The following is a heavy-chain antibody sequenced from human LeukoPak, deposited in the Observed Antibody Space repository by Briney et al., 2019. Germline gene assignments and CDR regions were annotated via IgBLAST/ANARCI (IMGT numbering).Heavy chain of an antibody. V-gene: IGHV1-2*02. Sequence: ASVKVSCKASGDTFTGYYMHWVRQAPGQGLEWIGWINPNSGGTNYAQKFQGRVTMTRHTSISTAYMELSRLRSDDTAVYYCARPDSSGYHDDFDIWGQGTMVTVSS. CDR1: GDTFTGYY. D-gene: IGHD3-22*01. CDR2: INPNSGGT. CDR3: ARPDSSGYHDDFDI. J-gene: IGHJ3*02.